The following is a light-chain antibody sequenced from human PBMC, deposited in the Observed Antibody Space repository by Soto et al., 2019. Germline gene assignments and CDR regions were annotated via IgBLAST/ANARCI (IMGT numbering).Light chain of an antibody. Sequence: EIVLTQSPGTLSLSPGERATLSCRASQSVSSRYLAWYQQKIGQPRRLLIFEASSRATGIPDRFSGSGSGAVFTLTISSLEPEDFAVYYCQQYVRSPPSWTFGQGTKVEIK. CDR1: QSVSSRY. J-gene: IGKJ1*01. CDR3: QQYVRSPPSWT. V-gene: IGKV3-20*01. CDR2: EAS.